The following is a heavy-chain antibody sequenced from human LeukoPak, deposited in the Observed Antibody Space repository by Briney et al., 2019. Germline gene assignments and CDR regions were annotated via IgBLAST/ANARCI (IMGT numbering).Heavy chain of an antibody. CDR2: ISSSSSYI. Sequence: NPGGSLRLSCAASGFTFSSYSMNWVRQAPGKGLEWVSSISSSSSYIYYADSVKGRFTISRDNAKNSLYLQMNSLRAEDTAVYYCARAPIGTVATLEYFQHWGQGTLVTVSS. V-gene: IGHV3-21*01. CDR3: ARAPIGTVATLEYFQH. J-gene: IGHJ1*01. D-gene: IGHD2-15*01. CDR1: GFTFSSYS.